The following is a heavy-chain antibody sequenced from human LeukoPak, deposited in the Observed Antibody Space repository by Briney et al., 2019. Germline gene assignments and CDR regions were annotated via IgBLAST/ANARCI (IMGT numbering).Heavy chain of an antibody. V-gene: IGHV3-30*01. CDR3: AKGLPQGAGGNSGAFFDY. CDR1: GFTFSSYA. Sequence: GGSLRISCAASGFTFSSYAMHWVRQAPGKGLEWVAVISYDGSNKYYADSVKGRFTISRDNSRNTLYLQMNSLRAEDTAVYYCAKGLPQGAGGNSGAFFDYWGQGTLVTVSP. CDR2: ISYDGSNK. D-gene: IGHD4-23*01. J-gene: IGHJ4*02.